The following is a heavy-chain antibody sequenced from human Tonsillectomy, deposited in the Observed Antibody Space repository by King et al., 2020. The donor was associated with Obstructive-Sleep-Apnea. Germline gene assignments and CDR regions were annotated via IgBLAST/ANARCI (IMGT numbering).Heavy chain of an antibody. J-gene: IGHJ4*02. CDR1: GFTFSSDC. V-gene: IGHV3-33*01. CDR2: IWFDGVNK. D-gene: IGHD2-21*02. Sequence: VQLVESGGGVVQPGRSLRLSCAASGFTFSSDCMHWVRQAPGKGLEWVAVIWFDGVNKYYADSVKGRFTIARDNSKNTLYLQMNSLRAEDTAVYYCARGRGVVVTGDWGQGTLVTVSS. CDR3: ARGRGVVVTGD.